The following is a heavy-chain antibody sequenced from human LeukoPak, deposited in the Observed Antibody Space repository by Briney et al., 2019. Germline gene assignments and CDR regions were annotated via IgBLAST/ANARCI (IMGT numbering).Heavy chain of an antibody. J-gene: IGHJ6*02. CDR3: ARQNFCGLDV. Sequence: GGSLRLSCAASGFGFRSYALHCVRPVPGKGLEWAALILYDASNQSYADSVRGRFTMYRDYSKKILYLQLNYLRPDDTAVYYCARQNFCGLDVWRQGTRVTVSS. CDR1: GFGFRSYA. V-gene: IGHV3-30-3*01. CDR2: ILYDASNQ.